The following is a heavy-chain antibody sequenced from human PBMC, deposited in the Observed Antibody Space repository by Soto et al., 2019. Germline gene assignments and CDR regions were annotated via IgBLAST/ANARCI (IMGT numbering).Heavy chain of an antibody. V-gene: IGHV4-31*03. Sequence: TLSLTCTVSGGSISSGGYYCSWIRQHPGKGLEWIGYIYYSGSTYYNPSLKSRVTISVDTSKNQFSLKLSSVTAADTAVYYCARGVGIAARRIDYWGQGTLVTVSS. CDR3: ARGVGIAARRIDY. CDR2: IYYSGST. J-gene: IGHJ4*02. D-gene: IGHD6-6*01. CDR1: GGSISSGGYY.